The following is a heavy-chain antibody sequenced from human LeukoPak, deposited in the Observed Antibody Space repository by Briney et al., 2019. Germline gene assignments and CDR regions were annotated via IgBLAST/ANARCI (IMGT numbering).Heavy chain of an antibody. CDR3: ARGLGGLD. Sequence: GGSLRVSCAASGFNVDDFAMHWVRQTPGKGREWVAAISWDDDSTYYVDSVKGRFTISRDNSKNSLYLQMNSLRSDDTALYYCARGLGGLDWGQGTLVTVSS. CDR1: GFNVDDFA. CDR2: ISWDDDST. D-gene: IGHD3-10*01. V-gene: IGHV3-43D*04. J-gene: IGHJ4*02.